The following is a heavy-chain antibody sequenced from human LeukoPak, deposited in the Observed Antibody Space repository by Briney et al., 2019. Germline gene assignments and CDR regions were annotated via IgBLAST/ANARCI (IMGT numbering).Heavy chain of an antibody. CDR2: MSGSGGST. J-gene: IGHJ6*03. Sequence: GGSLRLSCAASGFTFSSYAMNWVRQAPGKGLEWVSAMSGSGGSTYYADSVKGRFTISRDNSKNTLYLQMNSLRAEDTAVYYCAKGDTTWELPHDVWGKGTTVTISS. CDR1: GFTFSSYA. V-gene: IGHV3-23*01. CDR3: AKGDTTWELPHDV. D-gene: IGHD1-26*01.